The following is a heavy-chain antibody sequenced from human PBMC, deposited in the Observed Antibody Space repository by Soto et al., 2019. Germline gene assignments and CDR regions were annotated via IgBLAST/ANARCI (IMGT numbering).Heavy chain of an antibody. J-gene: IGHJ4*02. V-gene: IGHV3-30*18. CDR2: ISSDGTNT. CDR1: VFTFNSFG. D-gene: IGHD3-22*01. CDR3: AKDPGKYYYDTSGYLPDDY. Sequence: GGPLRLSCAASVFTFNSFGMHWVRQAPGKGLDWLAIISSDGTNTFYADSVKGRFTISRDNSKNTLYLQMNSLRAEDTAVYYCAKDPGKYYYDTSGYLPDDYWGRGTLVTVSS.